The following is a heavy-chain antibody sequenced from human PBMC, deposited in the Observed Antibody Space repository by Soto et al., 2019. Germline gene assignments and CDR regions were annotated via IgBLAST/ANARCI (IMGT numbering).Heavy chain of an antibody. J-gene: IGHJ4*02. CDR2: ISYDGSNK. CDR3: AKDGMTTVTYWGY. CDR1: GFTFSSYG. D-gene: IGHD4-17*01. V-gene: IGHV3-30*18. Sequence: QVQLVESGGGVVQPGRSLRLSCAASGFTFSSYGMHWVRHAPGKGLEWVAVISYDGSNKYYADSVKGRFTISRDNSKNTLYLQMNSLRAEDTTVYYCAKDGMTTVTYWGYWGQGTLVTVSS.